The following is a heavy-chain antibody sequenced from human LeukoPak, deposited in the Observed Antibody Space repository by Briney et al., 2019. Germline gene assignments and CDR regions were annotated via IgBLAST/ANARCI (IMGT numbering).Heavy chain of an antibody. CDR3: ARDSSDILTGYYHF. Sequence: ASVKVSCKTSGYSFNDYYLHWARQAPGQGLEWMGWINPNSGRTHYAPKFQGRVTLTTDTSITTAYMELSSLISGGTALYYCARDSSDILTGYYHFWGQGTLVTVSS. CDR1: GYSFNDYY. V-gene: IGHV1-2*02. J-gene: IGHJ4*02. CDR2: INPNSGRT. D-gene: IGHD3-9*01.